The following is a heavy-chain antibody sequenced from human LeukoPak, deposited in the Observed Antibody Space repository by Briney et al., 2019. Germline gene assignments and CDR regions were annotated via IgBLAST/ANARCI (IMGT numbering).Heavy chain of an antibody. Sequence: GASVKVSCKASGGTFSSYAISWVRQAPGQGLEWMGGIIPIFDTANYAQNFQGRVTITADKSTSTAYMEMSSLRSEDTAVYYCARVIGVGSSGLTFDLWGRGTLVTVSS. V-gene: IGHV1-69*06. CDR3: ARVIGVGSSGLTFDL. CDR2: IIPIFDTA. J-gene: IGHJ2*01. D-gene: IGHD3-22*01. CDR1: GGTFSSYA.